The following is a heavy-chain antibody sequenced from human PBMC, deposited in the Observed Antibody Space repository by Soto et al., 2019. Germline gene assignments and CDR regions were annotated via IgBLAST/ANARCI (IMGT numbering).Heavy chain of an antibody. Sequence: SETLSLTCTVSGGSISSGDYYWSWIRQPPGKGLEWIGYIYYSGSTYYNPSLKSRVTISVDTSKNQFSLKLSSVTAADTAVYYCARVNYPDSSQPFDSWGQGTLVTVSS. J-gene: IGHJ4*02. CDR2: IYYSGST. V-gene: IGHV4-30-4*01. CDR1: GGSISSGDYY. D-gene: IGHD3-22*01. CDR3: ARVNYPDSSQPFDS.